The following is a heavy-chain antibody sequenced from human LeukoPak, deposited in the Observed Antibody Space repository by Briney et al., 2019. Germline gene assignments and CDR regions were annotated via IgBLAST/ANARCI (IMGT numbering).Heavy chain of an antibody. CDR3: ARGVMTTGFDY. D-gene: IGHD4-17*01. CDR1: GYTYTTTG. J-gene: IGHJ4*02. Sequence: GASVKVSCKTSGYTYTTTGISWLRQAPGQGLEWTGWISANTGNTNYAQRFQGRFTMTTDKSTSTAYMELRSLTSDDTAVYYCARGVMTTGFDYWGQGTLVTVSS. CDR2: ISANTGNT. V-gene: IGHV1-18*01.